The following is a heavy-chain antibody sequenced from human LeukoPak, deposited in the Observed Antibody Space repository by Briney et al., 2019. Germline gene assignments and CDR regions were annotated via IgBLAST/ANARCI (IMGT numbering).Heavy chain of an antibody. CDR1: GFTFSSYW. Sequence: PGGSLRLSCAASGFTFSSYWMSWVRQAPGKGLEWVANIKQDGSEKYYVDSVKGRFTISRDNAKNSLYLQMNSLRTEDTAVYYGATNGDYRFDYGGQGTLVTVPS. CDR3: ATNGDYRFDY. V-gene: IGHV3-7*01. J-gene: IGHJ4*02. D-gene: IGHD4-17*01. CDR2: IKQDGSEK.